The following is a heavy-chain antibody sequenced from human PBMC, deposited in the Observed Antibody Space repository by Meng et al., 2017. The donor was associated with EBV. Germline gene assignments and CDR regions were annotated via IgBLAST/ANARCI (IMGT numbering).Heavy chain of an antibody. V-gene: IGHV4-39*07. CDR3: ARAYGDDILTGYYHIDY. J-gene: IGHJ4*02. CDR2: IYYSGST. D-gene: IGHD3-9*01. CDR1: GGAISSSSYY. Sequence: RQSQGQGQGLVKPSDTLSLTCTVSGGAISSSSYYWGWIRQPPGKGLEWIGSIYYSGSTYYNPSLKSRVTISVDTSKNQFSLKLSSVTAADTAVYYCARAYGDDILTGYYHIDYWGQGTLVTVSS.